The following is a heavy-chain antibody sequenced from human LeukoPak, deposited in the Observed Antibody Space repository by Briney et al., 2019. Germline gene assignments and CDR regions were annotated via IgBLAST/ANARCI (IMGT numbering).Heavy chain of an antibody. V-gene: IGHV1-8*01. Sequence: ASVKVSCKASGYTFTSYDINWVRQAPGQGPEWVGWMNPNSGNTGYAQKFQGRVTMTRNTSISTAYMELSSLRSEDTAVYYCAREMAGYCSGGSCWGQGTLVTVSS. CDR1: GYTFTSYD. CDR3: AREMAGYCSGGSC. D-gene: IGHD2-15*01. J-gene: IGHJ4*02. CDR2: MNPNSGNT.